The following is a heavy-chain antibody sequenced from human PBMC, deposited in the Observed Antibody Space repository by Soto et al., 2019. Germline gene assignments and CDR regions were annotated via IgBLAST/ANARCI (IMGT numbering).Heavy chain of an antibody. CDR2: IIPIFGTA. CDR1: GGTFSIYA. Sequence: SVKVSCKASGGTFSIYAISWVRQAPGQGLEWMGGIIPIFGTANYAQKFQGRVTITADESTSTAYMELSSLRSEDTAVYYCARWNPDYYDSSGTIDAFDIWGQGTMVTVSS. CDR3: ARWNPDYYDSSGTIDAFDI. V-gene: IGHV1-69*13. J-gene: IGHJ3*02. D-gene: IGHD3-22*01.